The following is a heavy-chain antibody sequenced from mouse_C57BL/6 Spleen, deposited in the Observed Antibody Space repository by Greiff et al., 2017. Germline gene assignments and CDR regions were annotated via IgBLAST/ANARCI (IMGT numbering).Heavy chain of an antibody. CDR1: GYTFTSYW. D-gene: IGHD2-5*01. CDR3: ARGYSNSPFAY. V-gene: IGHV1-69*01. Sequence: QVQLQQPGAELVMPGASVKLSCKASGYTFTSYWMHWVKQRPGQGLEWIGELDPSDSYTNYNQKFKGKSTLTVDKSSSTAYMQLSSLTSEDSAVYYCARGYSNSPFAYWGQGTLVTVSA. CDR2: LDPSDSYT. J-gene: IGHJ3*01.